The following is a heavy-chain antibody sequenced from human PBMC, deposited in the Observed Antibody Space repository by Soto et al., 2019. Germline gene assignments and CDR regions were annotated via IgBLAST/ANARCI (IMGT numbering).Heavy chain of an antibody. J-gene: IGHJ6*02. CDR1: GGTFSSYA. Sequence: SVKVSCKASGGTFSSYAISWVREAPGQGLEWMGGIIPIFGTANYAQKFQGRVTITADESTSTAYMELSSLRSEDTAVYYCARDLLGGSPYSSSPRYYYYYYGMDVWGQGTTVTVSS. D-gene: IGHD6-19*01. CDR2: IIPIFGTA. CDR3: ARDLLGGSPYSSSPRYYYYYYGMDV. V-gene: IGHV1-69*13.